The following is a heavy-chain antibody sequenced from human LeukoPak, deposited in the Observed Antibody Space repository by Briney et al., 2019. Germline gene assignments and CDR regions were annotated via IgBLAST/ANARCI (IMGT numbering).Heavy chain of an antibody. J-gene: IGHJ5*02. V-gene: IGHV1-69*05. CDR1: GGTFSSYA. D-gene: IGHD2-2*01. CDR3: ARDGYCSSTSCSGSWFDP. CDR2: IIPIFGTA. Sequence: SVKVSCKASGGTFSSYAISWVRQAPGQGLEWMGGIIPIFGTANYAQKFQGRVTITTDESTSTAYMELSSLRSEDTAVYYCARDGYCSSTSCSGSWFDPWGQGTLVTVSS.